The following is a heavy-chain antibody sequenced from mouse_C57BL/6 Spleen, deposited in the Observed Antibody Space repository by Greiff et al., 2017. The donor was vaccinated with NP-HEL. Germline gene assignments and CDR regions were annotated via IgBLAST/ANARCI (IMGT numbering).Heavy chain of an antibody. CDR1: GYTFTSYW. CDR3: ARGVYDYDALYFDY. V-gene: IGHV1-55*01. D-gene: IGHD2-4*01. Sequence: QVQLQQPGAELVKPGASVKMSCKASGYTFTSYWITWVKQRPGQGLEWIGDIYPGSGSTNYNEKFKSKATLTVDTSSSTAYMQLSSLTSEDSAVYYCARGVYDYDALYFDYWGQGTTLTVSS. J-gene: IGHJ2*01. CDR2: IYPGSGST.